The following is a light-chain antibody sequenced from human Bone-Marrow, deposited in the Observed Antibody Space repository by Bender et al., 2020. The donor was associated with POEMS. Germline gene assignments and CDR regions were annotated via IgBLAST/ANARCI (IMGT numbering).Light chain of an antibody. CDR3: QSYDNSLGGWV. V-gene: IGLV3-1*01. Sequence: SYELTQPPSVSVSPGQTATITCSGDKLGNKYAHWYQQKPGQSPILVIYQDTKRPSGIPERFSGSKSGTSASLAITGLQAEDEGDYYCQSYDNSLGGWVFGGGTKLTVL. CDR2: QDT. CDR1: KLGNKY. J-gene: IGLJ3*02.